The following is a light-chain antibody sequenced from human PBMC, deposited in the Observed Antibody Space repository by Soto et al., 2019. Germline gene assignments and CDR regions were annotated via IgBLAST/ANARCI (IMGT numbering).Light chain of an antibody. CDR2: KAS. J-gene: IGKJ3*01. CDR1: QSIRSW. Sequence: DIQMTQSPSTLSASVGDTVIITCRASQSIRSWLAWYQQKPGKVPKLLIYKASSLESGVPSRFSGSGSGTEFTLTISSLQPDDFATSYCQQYNSYSLFTCGPGTKVYIK. V-gene: IGKV1-5*03. CDR3: QQYNSYSLFT.